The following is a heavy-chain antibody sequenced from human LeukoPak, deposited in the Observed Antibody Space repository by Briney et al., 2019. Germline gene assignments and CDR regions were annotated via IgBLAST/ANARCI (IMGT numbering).Heavy chain of an antibody. CDR2: INHSGST. J-gene: IGHJ4*02. CDR3: ARRGATVTTCDY. Sequence: SETLSLTCAVYGGSFSGYYWSWIRQPPGKGLEWLGEINHSGSTNYNPSLKSRVTISVDTSKNQFSLKLSSVTAADTAVYYCARRGATVTTCDYWGQGTLVTVSS. V-gene: IGHV4-34*01. CDR1: GGSFSGYY. D-gene: IGHD4-17*01.